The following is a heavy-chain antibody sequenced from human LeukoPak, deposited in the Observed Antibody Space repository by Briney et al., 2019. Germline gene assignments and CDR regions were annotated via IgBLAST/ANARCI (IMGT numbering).Heavy chain of an antibody. CDR2: ITNDGSST. V-gene: IGHV3-74*01. CDR3: LRDLNWSLDQ. CDR1: GLTFSSHW. D-gene: IGHD1-20*01. Sequence: GGSLRLSCAASGLTFSSHWMHWVRQAPGKGLVWVSRITNDGSSTTYADSVKGRFTISRDNAKNTLYLQMNSLRAEDTAVYYCLRDLNWSLDQWGQGTLVTVSS. J-gene: IGHJ4*02.